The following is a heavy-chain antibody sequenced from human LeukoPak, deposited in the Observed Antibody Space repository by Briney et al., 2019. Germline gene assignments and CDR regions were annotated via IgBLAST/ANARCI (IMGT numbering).Heavy chain of an antibody. CDR1: GFTFDDYA. CDR2: ISWNSGCI. CDR3: AKDLSHSSFSPGAFDI. J-gene: IGHJ3*02. Sequence: GRSLRLSCAASGFTFDDYAMHWVRQAPGKGLEWVSGISWNSGCIDYADSVKGRFTISRDNAKNSLYLQMNSLRAEDTALYYCAKDLSHSSFSPGAFDIWGQGTMVTVSS. V-gene: IGHV3-9*01. D-gene: IGHD6-6*01.